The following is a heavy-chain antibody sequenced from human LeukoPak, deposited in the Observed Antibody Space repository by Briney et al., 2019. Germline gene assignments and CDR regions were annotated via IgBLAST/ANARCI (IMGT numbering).Heavy chain of an antibody. V-gene: IGHV5-51*01. CDR3: ARAYYYDSSGYRYSYYFDY. Sequence: GESLQISCKGSGYSFTSYWIGWVRQMPGKGLECMGIIYPDDSDTRYSPSFQGQVTISADKSISTAYLQWSSLKASDTAIYYCARAYYYDSSGYRYSYYFDYWGQGTLVTVSS. D-gene: IGHD3-22*01. J-gene: IGHJ4*02. CDR2: IYPDDSDT. CDR1: GYSFTSYW.